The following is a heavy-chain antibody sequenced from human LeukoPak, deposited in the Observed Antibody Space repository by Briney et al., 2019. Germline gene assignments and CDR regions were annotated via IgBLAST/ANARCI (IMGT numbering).Heavy chain of an antibody. CDR1: GFTFTRYS. CDR3: ARLGDTGGSLLQLDC. D-gene: IGHD7-27*01. J-gene: IGHJ4*02. CDR2: IWHDGSEK. Sequence: GGSLRLSCAASGFTFTRYSMNWVRQAPGKGLEWVAVIWHDGSEKKYADSVKGRFTISRDNSKNTLYLQMNSLRAEDTAVYYCARLGDTGGSLLQLDCWGQGTLVTVSS. V-gene: IGHV3-33*08.